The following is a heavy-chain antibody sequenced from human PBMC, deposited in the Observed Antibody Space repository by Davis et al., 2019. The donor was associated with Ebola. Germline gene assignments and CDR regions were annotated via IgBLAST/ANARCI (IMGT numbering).Heavy chain of an antibody. Sequence: AASVKVSCKASGYTFTGYYMHWVRQAPGQGLEWMGWINPNSGGTNYAQKFQGRVTMTRDTSISTAYMELSRLRSDDTAVYYCARDISQLLYGDWFDPWGQGTLVTVSS. J-gene: IGHJ5*02. D-gene: IGHD2-2*02. V-gene: IGHV1-2*02. CDR2: INPNSGGT. CDR1: GYTFTGYY. CDR3: ARDISQLLYGDWFDP.